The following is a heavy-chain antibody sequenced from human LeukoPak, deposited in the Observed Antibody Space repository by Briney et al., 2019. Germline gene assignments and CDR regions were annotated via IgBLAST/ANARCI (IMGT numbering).Heavy chain of an antibody. CDR3: ARDDRGEAVAVGFDP. D-gene: IGHD6-19*01. V-gene: IGHV1-18*01. Sequence: GASVKVSCKASGYTFTSYGISWVRQAPGQGLEWMGWISAYNGNTNYAQKLQGRVTMTTDTSTSTAYMELRSLRSDDTAVYYCARDDRGEAVAVGFDPWGQGTLVIVSS. CDR1: GYTFTSYG. CDR2: ISAYNGNT. J-gene: IGHJ5*02.